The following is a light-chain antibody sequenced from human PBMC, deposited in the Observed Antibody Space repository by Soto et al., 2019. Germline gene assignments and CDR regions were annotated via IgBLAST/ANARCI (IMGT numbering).Light chain of an antibody. J-gene: IGKJ1*01. Sequence: EIVLTQSPGTLSFPPGESATLSSRASQSVRSSYLAWYQQRPGQAPRLLIYRASTRATGVPARFSGSGSGTDFTLTISSLQSEDFTVYSCLQYHNLWAFGQGTKVDIK. CDR1: QSVRSSY. CDR2: RAS. CDR3: LQYHNLWA. V-gene: IGKV3D-7*01.